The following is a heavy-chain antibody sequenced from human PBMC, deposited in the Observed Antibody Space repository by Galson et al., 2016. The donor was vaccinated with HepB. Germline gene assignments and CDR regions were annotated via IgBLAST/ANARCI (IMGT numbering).Heavy chain of an antibody. CDR2: INVGNGDT. CDR1: GYTFTNYA. V-gene: IGHV1-3*01. D-gene: IGHD3-16*01. Sequence: SVKVSCKASGYTFTNYAMNWVRQAPGQRPEWMGWINVGNGDTKYYRMFQRRVTITRDTSAGTVYMELSSRRSEDTAVYYCARDGGSSNIYNYYGMDVWGQGTLVTVSS. J-gene: IGHJ6*02. CDR3: ARDGGSSNIYNYYGMDV.